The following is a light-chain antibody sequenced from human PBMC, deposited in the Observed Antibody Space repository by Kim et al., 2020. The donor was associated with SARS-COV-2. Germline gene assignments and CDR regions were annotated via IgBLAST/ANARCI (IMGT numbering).Light chain of an antibody. CDR1: RSNIGSNT. CDR3: AAWDDSLNGVV. Sequence: QSVLTQPPSASGTPGQRVTISCSGSRSNIGSNTVNWYHQLPGRAPKLLIYSHNHRPSGVPERFSGSKSGTSASLAISGLQSEDEADYYCAAWDDSLNGVVFGGGTQLTVL. CDR2: SHN. J-gene: IGLJ2*01. V-gene: IGLV1-44*01.